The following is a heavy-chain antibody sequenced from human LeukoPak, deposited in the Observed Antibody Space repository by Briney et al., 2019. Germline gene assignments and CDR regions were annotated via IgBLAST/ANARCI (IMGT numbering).Heavy chain of an antibody. D-gene: IGHD2-2*01. Sequence: ASETLSLTCTVSGDSISSYYWSWIRQPPGKGLEWIGYIYYSGTTNYNPSLKSRVTISVDTSKNQFSLKLSSVTAADTAVYYCARAPRYCSSTSCYYYYGMDVWGQGTTVTVSS. CDR1: GDSISSYY. V-gene: IGHV4-59*01. J-gene: IGHJ6*02. CDR3: ARAPRYCSSTSCYYYYGMDV. CDR2: IYYSGTT.